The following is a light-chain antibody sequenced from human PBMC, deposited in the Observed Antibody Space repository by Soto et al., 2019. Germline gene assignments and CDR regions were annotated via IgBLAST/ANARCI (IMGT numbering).Light chain of an antibody. J-gene: IGKJ2*01. CDR1: QSVSSSY. Sequence: EIVLTQSPGTLSLSLGDRATLSCRASQSVSSSYLAWYQQKPGQAPRLLIDGGSSRATGIPDRFSGSGSGTDFTVTISRREPEDFAVYYCQQYGSSPYTFGQGTKLEIK. CDR3: QQYGSSPYT. V-gene: IGKV3-20*01. CDR2: GGS.